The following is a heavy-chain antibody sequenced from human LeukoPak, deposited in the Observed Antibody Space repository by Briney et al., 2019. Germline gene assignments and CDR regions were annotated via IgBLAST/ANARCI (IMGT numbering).Heavy chain of an antibody. CDR2: INPSGGST. Sequence: ASVKLTLSSSAYTLTSYFIHRVRQAPGQGLEWMGIINPSGGSTSYAQKFQGRVTMTRDTSPRTVYMELSSLRSEDPAVYYYATDRDWNYVFDYWVQGTMVTVSS. V-gene: IGHV1-46*03. D-gene: IGHD1-7*01. J-gene: IGHJ3*01. CDR1: AYTLTSYF. CDR3: ATDRDWNYVFDY.